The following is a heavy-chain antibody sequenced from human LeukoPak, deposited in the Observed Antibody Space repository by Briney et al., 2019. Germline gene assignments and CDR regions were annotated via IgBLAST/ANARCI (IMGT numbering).Heavy chain of an antibody. J-gene: IGHJ4*02. D-gene: IGHD6-19*01. V-gene: IGHV4-59*08. CDR1: SGSISSYY. CDR2: IYYSGSS. Sequence: SETLSLTCTVSSGSISSYYWSWIRQPPGKGLEWIGYIYYSGSSNYNPSLKSRVTMSVDTSKKQFSLRLTSVTAADTAVYYCSRLSAVAGSDYWGQGTLVTVSS. CDR3: SRLSAVAGSDY.